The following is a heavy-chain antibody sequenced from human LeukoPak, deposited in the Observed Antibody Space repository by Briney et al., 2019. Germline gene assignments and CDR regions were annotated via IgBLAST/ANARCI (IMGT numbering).Heavy chain of an antibody. V-gene: IGHV3-23*01. CDR2: ISGSGGST. Sequence: GGSLRLSCAASGFTFSSYAMSWVRQAPGKGLEWVSAISGSGGSTYYADSVKGRFTISRDNSKNTLYLQMNSLRAEDTAVYYCAKAPRHYGDPYYFDYWGQGTLVTVSS. J-gene: IGHJ4*02. CDR1: GFTFSSYA. CDR3: AKAPRHYGDPYYFDY. D-gene: IGHD4-17*01.